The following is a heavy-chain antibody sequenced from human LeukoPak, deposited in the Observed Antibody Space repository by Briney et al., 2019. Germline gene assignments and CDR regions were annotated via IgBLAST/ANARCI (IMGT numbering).Heavy chain of an antibody. CDR1: GFTFTTYV. Sequence: GGSLRLSCAASGFTFTTYVMTWVRQAPGKGLEWVSDISASGGTTYYSDSVKGRFTISRDNSENTLYLQMNSLRAEDTAVFYCARWTGSNSGGSLDYWGQGTQVTVSS. V-gene: IGHV3-23*01. CDR3: ARWTGSNSGGSLDY. D-gene: IGHD2-15*01. J-gene: IGHJ4*02. CDR2: ISASGGTT.